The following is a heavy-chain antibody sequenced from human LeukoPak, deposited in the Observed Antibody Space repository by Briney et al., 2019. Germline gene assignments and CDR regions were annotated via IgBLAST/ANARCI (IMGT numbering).Heavy chain of an antibody. CDR2: ISSSGSTI. Sequence: PGGSLRLSCAASGFTFSDYYMSRIRQAPGKGLEWVSYISSSGSTIYYADSVKGRFTISRDNAKNSLYLQMNSLRAEDTAVYYCARDLSSGWSNYFDYWGQGTLVTVSS. J-gene: IGHJ4*02. CDR3: ARDLSSGWSNYFDY. D-gene: IGHD6-19*01. V-gene: IGHV3-11*01. CDR1: GFTFSDYY.